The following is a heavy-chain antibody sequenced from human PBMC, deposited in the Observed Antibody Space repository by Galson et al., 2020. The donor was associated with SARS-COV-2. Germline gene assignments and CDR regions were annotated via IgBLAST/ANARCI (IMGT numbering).Heavy chain of an antibody. CDR3: ARDIGGWYAADY. CDR2: INSSGST. V-gene: IGHV4-34*01. J-gene: IGHJ4*02. CDR1: GGSFSGYY. Sequence: SETLSLTCAVYGGSFSGYYWSWFRQPPGKGLEWIGEINSSGSTNYNPSLKSRVTISVDTSKNHFSLKLSSVTAADTAVYYCARDIGGWYAADYWGQGTLVTVSS. D-gene: IGHD6-19*01.